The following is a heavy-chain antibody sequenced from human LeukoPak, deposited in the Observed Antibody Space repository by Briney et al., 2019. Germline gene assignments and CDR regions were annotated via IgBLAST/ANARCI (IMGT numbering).Heavy chain of an antibody. Sequence: SETLSLTCAVYGGSFSGYYWSWIRQPPGKGLEWIGEINHSGSTNYNPSLKSRVTISVETSKNQCCLKLSSVTAADTAVYYCARGYSSSWYSFDYWGQGTLVTVSS. D-gene: IGHD6-13*01. J-gene: IGHJ4*02. CDR1: GGSFSGYY. V-gene: IGHV4-34*01. CDR2: INHSGST. CDR3: ARGYSSSWYSFDY.